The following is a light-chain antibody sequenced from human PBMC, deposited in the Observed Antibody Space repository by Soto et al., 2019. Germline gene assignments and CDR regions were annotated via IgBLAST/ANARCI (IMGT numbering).Light chain of an antibody. V-gene: IGKV3-15*01. CDR1: QSVSSN. J-gene: IGKJ1*01. CDR3: QQYNNWPPT. Sequence: EIGMTQSAATVSLSAGERATLSFMAIQSVSSNLAWYQQKPGQAPRLLIYGASTRATGIPARFSGSGSGTEFTLTISSLQSEDYAVYYCQQYNNWPPTFGQGTKVDIK. CDR2: GAS.